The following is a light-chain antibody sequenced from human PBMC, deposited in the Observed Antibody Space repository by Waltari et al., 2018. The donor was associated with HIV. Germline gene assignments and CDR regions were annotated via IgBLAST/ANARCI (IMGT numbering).Light chain of an antibody. Sequence: GQRVTISCSGSSSNIGSSFVYWYQQLPGTAPKLLIFRNNQRPSGVPDRFSGSKSGTSASLAISGLRSEDEADYYCAAWDDSLSGFYVFGPGTKVTVL. CDR1: SSNIGSSF. J-gene: IGLJ1*01. V-gene: IGLV1-47*01. CDR3: AAWDDSLSGFYV. CDR2: RNN.